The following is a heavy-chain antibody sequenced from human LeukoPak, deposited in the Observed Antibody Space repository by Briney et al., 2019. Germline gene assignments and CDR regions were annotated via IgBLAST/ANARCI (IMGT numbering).Heavy chain of an antibody. V-gene: IGHV7-4-1*02. CDR3: ARAFGSFYYYYYYGMDV. Sequence: ASVKVSCKASGYTFTSYAMNWVRQAPGQGLEWMGWINTNTENPTYAQGFTGRFVFSLDTSVSTAYLQISSLKAEDTAVYYCARAFGSFYYYYYYGMDVWGQGTTVTVSS. J-gene: IGHJ6*02. D-gene: IGHD3-10*01. CDR2: INTNTENP. CDR1: GYTFTSYA.